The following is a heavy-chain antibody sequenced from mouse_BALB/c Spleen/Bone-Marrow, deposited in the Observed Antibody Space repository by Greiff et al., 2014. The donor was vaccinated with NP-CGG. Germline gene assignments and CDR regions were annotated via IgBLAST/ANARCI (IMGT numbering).Heavy chain of an antibody. J-gene: IGHJ4*01. Sequence: QVHVKQSGAELVRPGTSVKVSCKGSGYTFTNYLIEWVKQRPGQGLEWIGVTNSGSGGTRYNEKFKGKATLTADKSSSTAYMQLISLTSDDSAVYFCARAITDAMDYWGQGTSVTVSS. D-gene: IGHD2-4*01. CDR1: GYTFTNYL. CDR2: TNSGSGGT. CDR3: ARAITDAMDY. V-gene: IGHV1-54*01.